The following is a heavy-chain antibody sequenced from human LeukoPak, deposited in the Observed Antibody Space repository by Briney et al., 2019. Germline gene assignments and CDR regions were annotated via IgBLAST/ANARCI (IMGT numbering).Heavy chain of an antibody. CDR3: AKESPHSGSFQLFDP. V-gene: IGHV3-21*04. J-gene: IGHJ5*02. D-gene: IGHD1-26*01. CDR2: ISTSSSYI. CDR1: GFTFSSYS. Sequence: GGSLRLSCAASGFTFSSYSMKWVRQAPGKGLEWVSSISTSSSYIYYADSVKGRFTIFRDNAKNSLYLQMNSLRAEDTAVYYCAKESPHSGSFQLFDPWGQGTLVTVSS.